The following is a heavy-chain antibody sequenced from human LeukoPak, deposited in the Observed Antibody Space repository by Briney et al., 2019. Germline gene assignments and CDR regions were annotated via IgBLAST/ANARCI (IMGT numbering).Heavy chain of an antibody. CDR1: GYTLTELS. J-gene: IGHJ4*02. Sequence: ASVKVSCKFSGYTLTELSMHWVRQAPGKGLEWMGGFDPEDGETIYAQKFQGRVTMTEDTSTDTAYMELSSLRSEDTAVYYCATPGRLQGVDYFDYWGQGTLVTVSS. CDR3: ATPGRLQGVDYFDY. D-gene: IGHD5-24*01. CDR2: FDPEDGET. V-gene: IGHV1-24*01.